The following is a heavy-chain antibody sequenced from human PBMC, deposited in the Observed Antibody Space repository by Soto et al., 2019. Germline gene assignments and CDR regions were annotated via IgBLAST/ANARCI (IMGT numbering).Heavy chain of an antibody. CDR2: INQNGSER. V-gene: IGHV3-7*05. J-gene: IGHJ4*02. D-gene: IGHD3-9*01. Sequence: EVQLVESGGGLVQPGGSQRLSCAATGFMFSSYWMTWVRQAPGKGLEWVANINQNGSERYYVDSVEGRFTISRDNTKNSVFLQMNNLRVEDTAIYYCATDILDFWGQGTLVTVSS. CDR3: ATDILDF. CDR1: GFMFSSYW.